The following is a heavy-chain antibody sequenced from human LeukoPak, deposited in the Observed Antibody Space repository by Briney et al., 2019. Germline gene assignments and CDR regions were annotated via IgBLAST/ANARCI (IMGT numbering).Heavy chain of an antibody. V-gene: IGHV3-73*01. D-gene: IGHD6-13*01. CDR2: IRSKAANYAT. Sequence: GGSLRLSCATSGFTFSGSAMHWVRQASVKGLEWVGRIRSKAANYATAYAASVKGSFTISRDDSENTAYLQMNSLKTEDTAVYYCARTPPGIANAFYFDYWGQGILVTVSS. CDR3: ARTPPGIANAFYFDY. CDR1: GFTFSGSA. J-gene: IGHJ4*02.